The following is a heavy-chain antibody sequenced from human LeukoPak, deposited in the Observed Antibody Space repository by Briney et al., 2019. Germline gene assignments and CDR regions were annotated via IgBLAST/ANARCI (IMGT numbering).Heavy chain of an antibody. CDR3: ARDLGYSRDY. Sequence: GSLRLSCAASGFTVSSNYMSWVRQAPGKGLEWVSVIYSGGSTYYADSVKGRFTISRDNAKNSLYLQMNTLRAEDTAVYYCARDLGYSRDYWGQGTLVTVSS. J-gene: IGHJ4*02. D-gene: IGHD4-11*01. CDR1: GFTVSSNY. CDR2: IYSGGST. V-gene: IGHV3-53*01.